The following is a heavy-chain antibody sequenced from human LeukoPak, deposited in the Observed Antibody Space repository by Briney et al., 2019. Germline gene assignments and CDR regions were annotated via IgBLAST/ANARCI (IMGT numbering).Heavy chain of an antibody. V-gene: IGHV3-33*01. J-gene: IGHJ4*02. CDR2: IWYDGSNK. CDR3: ARDRVTSTRLTAAGHFDY. D-gene: IGHD2-21*02. Sequence: PGRSLRLSCAASGFTFSSHAMHWVRQAPGKGLEWVAVIWYDGSNKYYTDSVKGRFTISRDNSKNTLYLQMNSLRAEDTALYYCARDRVTSTRLTAAGHFDYWGQGTQVTVSS. CDR1: GFTFSSHA.